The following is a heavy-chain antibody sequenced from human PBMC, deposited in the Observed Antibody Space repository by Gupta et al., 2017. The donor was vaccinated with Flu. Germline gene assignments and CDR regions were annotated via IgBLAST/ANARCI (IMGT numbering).Heavy chain of an antibody. V-gene: IGHV3-23*05. D-gene: IGHD2-21*01. CDR3: AKYCGPDHCYAGFDQ. CDR2: IDGTGSGT. J-gene: IGHJ4*02. Sequence: EVQLLESGGGLVQPGGALRLSCTASGFTFTSYAMTWVRQAPGKGLEWLSTIDGTGSGTWYTDSVKGRFTISRDNSKNTLHLHLSSLRPDDTAVYYCAKYCGPDHCYAGFDQWGQGTLVTVSS. CDR1: GFTFTSYA.